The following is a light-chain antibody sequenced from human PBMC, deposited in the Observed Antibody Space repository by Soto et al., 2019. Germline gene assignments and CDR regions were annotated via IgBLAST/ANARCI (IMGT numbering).Light chain of an antibody. Sequence: EIVLTQSPGTLSLSPRERATLSCRASQSVSSSYLAWYLHKPGQAPRLLIYGASNRATGIPDRFSGSGSGTDFTLTISRLEPEDFAVYYCQHYGNSLFTFGPGTKVDIK. J-gene: IGKJ3*01. CDR2: GAS. CDR3: QHYGNSLFT. CDR1: QSVSSSY. V-gene: IGKV3-20*01.